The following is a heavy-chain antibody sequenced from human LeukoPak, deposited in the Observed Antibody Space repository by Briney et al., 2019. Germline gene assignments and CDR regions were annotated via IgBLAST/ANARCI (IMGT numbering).Heavy chain of an antibody. CDR2: ISSSSSYT. CDR1: GFTFSDYY. Sequence: GGSLRLSCAASGFTFSDYYMNWIRQAPGKGLEWVSYISSSSSYTNYADSVKGRFTISRDNAKNSLYLQMNSLRAEDTAVYYCARRGSGTGYWYFDLWGRGTLVTVSS. D-gene: IGHD5-12*01. V-gene: IGHV3-11*06. CDR3: ARRGSGTGYWYFDL. J-gene: IGHJ2*01.